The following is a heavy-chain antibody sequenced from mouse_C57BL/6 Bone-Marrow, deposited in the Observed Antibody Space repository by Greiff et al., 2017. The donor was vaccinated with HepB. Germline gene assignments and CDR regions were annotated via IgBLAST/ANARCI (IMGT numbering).Heavy chain of an antibody. CDR2: ISSGGSYT. Sequence: EVQGVESGGDLVKPGGSLKLSCAASGFTFSSYGMSWVRQTPDKRLEWVATISSGGSYTYYPDSVKGRFTISRDNAKNTLYLQMSSLKSEDTAMYYCARQGTGGPHWYFDVWGTGTTVTVSS. J-gene: IGHJ1*03. CDR3: ARQGTGGPHWYFDV. CDR1: GFTFSSYG. D-gene: IGHD2-14*01. V-gene: IGHV5-6*01.